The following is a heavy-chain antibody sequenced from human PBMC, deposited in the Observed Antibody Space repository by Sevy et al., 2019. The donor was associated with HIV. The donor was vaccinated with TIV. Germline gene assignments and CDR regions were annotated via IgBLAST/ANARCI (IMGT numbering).Heavy chain of an antibody. CDR2: ISATGGGT. V-gene: IGHV3-23*01. Sequence: GGSLRLSCAASGFTFNTHAMNWARQAPGKGLEWVSGISATGGGTYYTDSVKGRFTVSRDNSQNTLYLQMNSLRADDTAIYYCAKALNPALESMIEVIFRTLKGFDVWGQGTMVTVSS. CDR1: GFTFNTHA. J-gene: IGHJ3*01. CDR3: AKALNPALESMIEVIFRTLKGFDV. D-gene: IGHD3-22*01.